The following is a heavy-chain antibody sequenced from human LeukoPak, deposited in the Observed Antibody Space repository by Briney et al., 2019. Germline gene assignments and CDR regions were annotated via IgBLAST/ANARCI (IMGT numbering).Heavy chain of an antibody. Sequence: GGSLRLSRAASGFTFSSYGMHWVRQAPGKGLEWVAVIWYDGSNKYYADSVKGRFTISRDNSKNTLYLQMNSLRAEDTAVYYCAKDGVVVPTYYFDYWGQGTLVTVSS. CDR3: AKDGVVVPTYYFDY. V-gene: IGHV3-33*06. CDR1: GFTFSSYG. D-gene: IGHD2-2*01. CDR2: IWYDGSNK. J-gene: IGHJ4*02.